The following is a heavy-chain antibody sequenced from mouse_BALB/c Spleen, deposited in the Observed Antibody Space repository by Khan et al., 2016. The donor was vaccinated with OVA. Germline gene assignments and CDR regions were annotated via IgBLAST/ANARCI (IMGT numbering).Heavy chain of an antibody. Sequence: DLVRPGASVKLSCKASGYTFTSYWINWVKQRPGQGLEWIGRIDPGSGSTHYNEMFKGKATLTVDQSSSTAYIQLSSLSYEDSAVLFCTREDYYGSTCYAMDYWGQGTSVTVSS. CDR3: TREDYYGSTCYAMDY. V-gene: IGHV1S41*01. D-gene: IGHD1-2*01. J-gene: IGHJ4*01. CDR1: GYTFTSYW. CDR2: IDPGSGST.